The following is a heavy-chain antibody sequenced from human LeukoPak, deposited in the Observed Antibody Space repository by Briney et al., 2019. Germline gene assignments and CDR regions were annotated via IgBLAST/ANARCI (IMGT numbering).Heavy chain of an antibody. CDR3: ARVYATSSSWYGDFDY. V-gene: IGHV3-11*04. D-gene: IGHD6-13*01. Sequence: GGSLRLSCAASGFTFSDYYMSWIRQAPGKGLEWVSYIGTSGSSIYYADSVKGRFTISRDNAENSLYLQMNSLRAEDTAVYYCARVYATSSSWYGDFDYWGQETLVTVSS. CDR1: GFTFSDYY. J-gene: IGHJ4*02. CDR2: IGTSGSSI.